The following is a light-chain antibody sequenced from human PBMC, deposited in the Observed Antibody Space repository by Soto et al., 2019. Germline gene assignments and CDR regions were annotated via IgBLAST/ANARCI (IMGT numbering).Light chain of an antibody. Sequence: EIVLTQSPGTLSLSPGERATLSCRASQSVSSSYLAWYQQKPGQAPRLLIYGASSRATGIPDRFSGSGSGTDFTLTISRLEPEDSAVYYCQQYGHSPYTFGQGTKVDIK. CDR3: QQYGHSPYT. V-gene: IGKV3-20*01. CDR2: GAS. J-gene: IGKJ2*01. CDR1: QSVSSSY.